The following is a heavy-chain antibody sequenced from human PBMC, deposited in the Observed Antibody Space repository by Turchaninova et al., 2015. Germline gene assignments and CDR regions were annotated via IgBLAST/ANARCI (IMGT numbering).Heavy chain of an antibody. CDR3: AREGDGDYYYYGMDV. V-gene: IGHV1-3*04. J-gene: IGHJ6*02. D-gene: IGHD3-16*01. CDR1: GYTFTSHA. CDR2: INTGTGNT. Sequence: QVQLVQSGAEVKKPGASVKVSCKASGYTFTSHAMHWVRQAPGPRLEWMGWINTGTGNTKYAQKFQGIVTITRGTAASTAYMVLSRRRSEDTAVYYCAREGDGDYYYYGMDVWGQGTTVTVSS.